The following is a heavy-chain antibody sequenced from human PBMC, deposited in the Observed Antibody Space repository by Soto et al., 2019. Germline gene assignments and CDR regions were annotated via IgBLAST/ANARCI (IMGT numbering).Heavy chain of an antibody. J-gene: IGHJ4*02. CDR1: GFTFSDHH. CDR3: ARLMGTSFDL. D-gene: IGHD2-8*01. V-gene: IGHV3-72*01. CDR2: ARNKANSYTT. Sequence: EVQLVESGGGLVQPGGSLRLSCAASGFTFSDHHMDWVRQAPGKGLEWVGRARNKANSYTTAYAGSVKGRFTISGDESKNSRSLQMKSLKTEDTDVYFCARLMGTSFDLWGQGTLVPVS.